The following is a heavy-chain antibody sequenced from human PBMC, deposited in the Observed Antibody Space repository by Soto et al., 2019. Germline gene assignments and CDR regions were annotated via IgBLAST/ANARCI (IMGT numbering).Heavy chain of an antibody. CDR1: GGSISSYY. J-gene: IGHJ5*02. Sequence: PSETLSLTCTVSGGSISSYYWSWIRQPAGKGLEWIGRIYSSGSTNYNPSLKSRVTMSVDSSKNQFSLKLNSVTAADTAVYYCARDWGVEAFDPWGQGTMVTVYS. D-gene: IGHD3-16*01. V-gene: IGHV4-4*07. CDR2: IYSSGST. CDR3: ARDWGVEAFDP.